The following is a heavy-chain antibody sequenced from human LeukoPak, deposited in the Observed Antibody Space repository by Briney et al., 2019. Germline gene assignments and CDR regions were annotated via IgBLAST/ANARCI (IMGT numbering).Heavy chain of an antibody. Sequence: SQTLSLTCTVSSGSISSSSYYWGWIRQPPGKGLEWIGSIYYSGSTYYNPSLKSRVTISVDTSKNQFSLKLSSVTAADTAVYYCARDYNYYDSSGYHPYFDYWGQGTLVTVSS. CDR2: IYYSGST. J-gene: IGHJ4*02. V-gene: IGHV4-39*07. D-gene: IGHD3-22*01. CDR3: ARDYNYYDSSGYHPYFDY. CDR1: SGSISSSSYY.